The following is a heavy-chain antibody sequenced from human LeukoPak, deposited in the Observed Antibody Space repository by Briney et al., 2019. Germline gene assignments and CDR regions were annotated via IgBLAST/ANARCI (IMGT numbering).Heavy chain of an antibody. CDR3: ARPTTVTTISADAFDI. CDR2: ISSGGTYK. CDR1: GFSFGDYT. V-gene: IGHV3-21*01. J-gene: IGHJ3*02. D-gene: IGHD4-17*01. Sequence: GGSLRLSCVASGFSFGDYTMHWVRQAPGKGLEWVSSISSGGTYKYYADSVKGRFTISRDNAQNSLYLQMNSLRAEDSSVYYCARPTTVTTISADAFDIWGQGTMVTVSS.